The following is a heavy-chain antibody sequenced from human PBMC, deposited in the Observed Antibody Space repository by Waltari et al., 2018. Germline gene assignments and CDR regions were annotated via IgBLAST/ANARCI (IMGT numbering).Heavy chain of an antibody. CDR3: AKMVRGGFDY. J-gene: IGHJ4*02. CDR1: GFTFSNCW. Sequence: EVQLVESGGGLVQPGGSLRLSCAASGFTFSNCWMIWVRQAPGKGLEWVANIKQDGSENYYVDSVKGRFTISRDNAKNSLFLQMNSLRAEDTAVYYCAKMVRGGFDYWGQGTLVTVSS. CDR2: IKQDGSEN. D-gene: IGHD3-10*01. V-gene: IGHV3-7*02.